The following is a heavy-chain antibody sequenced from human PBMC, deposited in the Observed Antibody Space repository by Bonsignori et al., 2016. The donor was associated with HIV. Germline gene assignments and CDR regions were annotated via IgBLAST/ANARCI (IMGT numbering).Heavy chain of an antibody. CDR3: AKRATWGYCSGGSCYSGGSFDY. D-gene: IGHD2-15*01. CDR2: IRYDGSNK. J-gene: IGHJ4*02. Sequence: GGSLRLSCAASGFTFSSYGMHWVRQAPGKGLEWVAFIRYDGSNKYYADSVKGRFTISRDNSKNTLYLQMNSLRAEDTAVYYCAKRATWGYCSGGSCYSGGSFDYWGQGTLVTVSS. CDR1: GFTFSSYG. V-gene: IGHV3-30*02.